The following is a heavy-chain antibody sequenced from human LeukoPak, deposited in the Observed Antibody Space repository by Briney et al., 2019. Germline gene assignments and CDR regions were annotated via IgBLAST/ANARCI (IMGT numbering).Heavy chain of an antibody. J-gene: IGHJ6*03. CDR1: GFTFSSYA. V-gene: IGHV3-23*01. CDR2: ISGSGGST. D-gene: IGHD1-7*01. Sequence: PGGSLRLSCAASGFTFSSYAMSWVRQAPGKGLEWVSAISGSGGSTYYVDSVKGRFTISRDNSKNTLYLQMNSLRAEDTAVYYCASGRIDINWNYLMNYYYMDVWGKGTTVTVSS. CDR3: ASGRIDINWNYLMNYYYMDV.